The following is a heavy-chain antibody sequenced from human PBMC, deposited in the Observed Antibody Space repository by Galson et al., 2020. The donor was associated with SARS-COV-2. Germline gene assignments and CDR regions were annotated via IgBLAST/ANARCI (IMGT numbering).Heavy chain of an antibody. CDR3: ARGDMGNGYFDY. CDR2: IYSEGSST. CDR1: GFTFSNHW. D-gene: IGHD2-8*01. Sequence: ALHGESLKISCAVSGFTFSNHWMHWVRQAPGKGLVWVSRIYSEGSSTSYADSVKGRFTISGDNAKNTLYLQMNSLRAEDTAVYYCARGDMGNGYFDYWGQGTLVTVSS. V-gene: IGHV3-74*01. J-gene: IGHJ4*02.